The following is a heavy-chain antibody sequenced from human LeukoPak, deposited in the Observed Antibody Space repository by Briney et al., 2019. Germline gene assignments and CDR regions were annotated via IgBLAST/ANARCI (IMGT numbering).Heavy chain of an antibody. CDR2: ISYDGSNK. D-gene: IGHD2-15*01. J-gene: IGHJ6*02. CDR1: GFTFSSYA. CDR3: AREGCSGGSCYYGMVV. V-gene: IGHV3-30-3*01. Sequence: GGSLRLSCAASGFTFSSYAMHWVRQAPGKGLEWVAVISYDGSNKYYADSVKGRFTISRDNPKNTLYLQMNSLRAEDTAVYYCAREGCSGGSCYYGMVVWGQGTTVTVSS.